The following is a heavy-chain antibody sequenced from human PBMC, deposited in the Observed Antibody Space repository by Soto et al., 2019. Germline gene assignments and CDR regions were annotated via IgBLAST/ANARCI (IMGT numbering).Heavy chain of an antibody. V-gene: IGHV3-30*03. Sequence: QVQLVESGGGVVQPGRSLRLSCAASEFSFNSYGLHWVRQAPGKGLEWVAFISYDGSNKYYADSVKGRFTISRDNSKNTLYLQMNRLRGEDTAVYYCAGPRSARVNADASDVWGQGTMVTVSS. D-gene: IGHD2-21*01. J-gene: IGHJ3*01. CDR3: AGPRSARVNADASDV. CDR2: ISYDGSNK. CDR1: EFSFNSYG.